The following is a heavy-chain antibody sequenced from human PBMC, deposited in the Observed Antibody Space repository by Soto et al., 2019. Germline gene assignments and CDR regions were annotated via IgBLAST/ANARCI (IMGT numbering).Heavy chain of an antibody. CDR1: GYTFTSYD. V-gene: IGHV1-8*01. CDR3: AGERSGYFAY. CDR2: SNPNSGNT. J-gene: IGHJ4*02. D-gene: IGHD2-15*01. Sequence: QVQLVQSGAEVKKPGASVKVSCKASGYTFTSYDINWVRQATRQGLEWMGWSNPNSGNTGYAQKFQEGVTMTRNASIRTAYMELSSLRSEDTAVYYCAGERSGYFAYWGQGTLVTVSS.